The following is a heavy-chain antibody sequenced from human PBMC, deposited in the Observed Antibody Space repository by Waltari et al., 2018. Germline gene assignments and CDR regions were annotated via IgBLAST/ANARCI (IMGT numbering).Heavy chain of an antibody. CDR3: ARGLGGSSHFDY. CDR2: INPTNGVT. J-gene: IGHJ4*02. Sequence: QVHLVQSGAEVKKSGASVKVSCKASGYSFGGYYLYWVRQAPGQGLEWMGWINPTNGVTNYAQKFQGRVTMTRDTSINSVYMDLSRLRSDDTAVYFCARGLGGSSHFDYWGRGTLVTVSS. D-gene: IGHD3-16*01. V-gene: IGHV1-2*02. CDR1: GYSFGGYY.